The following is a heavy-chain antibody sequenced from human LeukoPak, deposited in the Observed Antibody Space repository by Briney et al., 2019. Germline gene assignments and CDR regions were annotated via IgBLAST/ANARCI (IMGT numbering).Heavy chain of an antibody. CDR1: GFTLSSYG. Sequence: GGSLRLSCAASGFTLSSYGMHWVRQAPGKGLEWVAVIWYDGSNEYYADSVKGRFTISRDNSKNTLYLQMNSLRAEDTAVYYCARQGTTVVTPDYWGQGTLVTVSS. CDR2: IWYDGSNE. J-gene: IGHJ4*02. CDR3: ARQGTTVVTPDY. D-gene: IGHD4-23*01. V-gene: IGHV3-33*01.